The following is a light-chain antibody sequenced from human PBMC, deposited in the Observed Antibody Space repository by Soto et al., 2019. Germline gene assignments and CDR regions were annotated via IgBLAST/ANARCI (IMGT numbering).Light chain of an antibody. CDR1: QSISSS. J-gene: IGKJ1*01. CDR2: TAS. Sequence: DIQMTQSPSSLSASVGERVTSCVRASQSISSSVNWYQQKAGKAPNLLIYTASNLESGVPSRFSGSGSGTDFSLTISSLHPEDVATYYCQQVDSYPRTFGQGTKVDIK. CDR3: QQVDSYPRT. V-gene: IGKV1-39*01.